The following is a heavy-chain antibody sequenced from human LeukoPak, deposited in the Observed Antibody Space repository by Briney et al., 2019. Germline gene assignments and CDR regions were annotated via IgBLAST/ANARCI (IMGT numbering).Heavy chain of an antibody. CDR3: VRGGGYGHFYF. CDR1: GYTFTSYN. Sequence: ASVKLCCKASGYTFTSYNIYWVRQAPGQGLEWVGMIYPSGGSATYAQKFQGSVTVTKDTSTRPLDKELSSLTSENAAVYYGVRGGGYGHFYFWGQGTLVTVSS. D-gene: IGHD4-17*01. J-gene: IGHJ4*02. CDR2: IYPSGGSA. V-gene: IGHV1-46*01.